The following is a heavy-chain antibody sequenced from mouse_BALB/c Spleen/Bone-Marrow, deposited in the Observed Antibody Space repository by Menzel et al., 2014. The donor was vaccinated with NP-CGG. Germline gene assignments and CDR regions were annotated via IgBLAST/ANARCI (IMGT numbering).Heavy chain of an antibody. V-gene: IGHV1-55*01. CDR3: ARFSQLGLLAY. Sequence: QVQLQQPGAELVKPGTSVKLSCKASGYNFTSYWINWVKPRPGQGLEWIGDIYPGSGSTNYNEKFKSKATLTVDTSSSTAYIQLSSLASEDSALYYCARFSQLGLLAYWGQGTLVTVSA. CDR1: GYNFTSYW. J-gene: IGHJ3*01. D-gene: IGHD3-1*01. CDR2: IYPGSGST.